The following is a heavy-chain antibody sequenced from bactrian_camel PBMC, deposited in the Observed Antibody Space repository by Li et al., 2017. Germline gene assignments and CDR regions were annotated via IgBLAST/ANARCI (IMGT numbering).Heavy chain of an antibody. Sequence: QLVESGGGSVQAGGSLRLSCVRSGAISNDYCVGWFRKRPGKAREAVASIDSDGTISYAESVKGRFFISRDNSENFLYLRMNSLKPEDTAKYYCAGDWGRSRNSKLCYDGRWSFAPRATGQGTQVTVS. V-gene: IGHV3S53*01. CDR2: IDSDGTI. D-gene: IGHD5*01. J-gene: IGHJ4*01. CDR1: GAISNDYC.